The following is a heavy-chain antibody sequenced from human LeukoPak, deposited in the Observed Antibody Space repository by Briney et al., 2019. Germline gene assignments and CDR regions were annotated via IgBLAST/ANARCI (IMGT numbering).Heavy chain of an antibody. D-gene: IGHD5-24*01. V-gene: IGHV4-39*06. Sequence: SETLSLTCTVSGGSISSSSYYWGWIRQPPGKGLEWIGSIYYSGSTYYNPSLKSRVTISVDTSKNQFPLKLSSVTAADTAVYYCARDVWVFLNVEMATTGGDNDYWGQGTLVTVSS. CDR2: IYYSGST. CDR1: GGSISSSSYY. CDR3: ARDVWVFLNVEMATTGGDNDY. J-gene: IGHJ4*02.